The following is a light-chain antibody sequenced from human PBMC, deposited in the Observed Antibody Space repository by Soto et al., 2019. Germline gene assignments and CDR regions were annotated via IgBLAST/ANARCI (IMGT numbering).Light chain of an antibody. CDR3: ASWDDNLSGVV. CDR1: SSDVGGYNS. V-gene: IGLV2-14*01. Sequence: QSVLTQPASVSGSPGQSITISCTGTSSDVGGYNSVSWYQKHPGKAPKLMIYEVRNRPSGVSNRFSASKSGNTASLTISGLQAEDEADYYCASWDDNLSGVVFGGGTKLTVL. J-gene: IGLJ2*01. CDR2: EVR.